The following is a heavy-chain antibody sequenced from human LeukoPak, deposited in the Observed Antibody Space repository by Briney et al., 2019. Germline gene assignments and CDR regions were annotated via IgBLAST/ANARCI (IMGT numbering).Heavy chain of an antibody. J-gene: IGHJ4*02. V-gene: IGHV3-7*01. CDR2: IKQDGSEK. D-gene: IGHD6-19*01. CDR3: ARERPMAVAGTELDY. CDR1: GFTFSSYW. Sequence: PGGSLRLSCAASGFTFSSYWMSWVRQAPGKGLEWVANIKQDGSEKYYVDSVKGRFTISRDNAKNSLYLQMNSLRAEDTAVYYCARERPMAVAGTELDYWGQGTLVTVSS.